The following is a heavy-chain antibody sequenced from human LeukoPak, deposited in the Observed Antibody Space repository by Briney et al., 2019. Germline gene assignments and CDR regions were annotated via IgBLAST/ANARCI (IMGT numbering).Heavy chain of an antibody. Sequence: SETLSLTCAVYGGSFSGYYWTWIRQPPGKGLEWIGEINHSGSTNYNPSLKSRVTISVDTSKNQFSLKLSSVTAADTAVYYCARAGILEPAVEVDYWGQGTLVTVSS. V-gene: IGHV4-34*01. D-gene: IGHD3-3*01. CDR1: GGSFSGYY. CDR2: INHSGST. CDR3: ARAGILEPAVEVDY. J-gene: IGHJ4*02.